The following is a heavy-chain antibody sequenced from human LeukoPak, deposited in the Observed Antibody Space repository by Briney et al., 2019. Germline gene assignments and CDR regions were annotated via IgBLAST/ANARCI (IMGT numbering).Heavy chain of an antibody. CDR1: GGSISRSTYY. Sequence: SETLSLTCGVSGGSISRSTYYWGWIRQPPGKGLEWIGSIHYSGSTYYNPSLRSRVTISVDTSKNQFSLKLSSVTAADTAVYYCARQDDFDIWGQGTMVTVSS. J-gene: IGHJ3*02. V-gene: IGHV4-39*01. CDR3: ARQDDFDI. CDR2: IHYSGST.